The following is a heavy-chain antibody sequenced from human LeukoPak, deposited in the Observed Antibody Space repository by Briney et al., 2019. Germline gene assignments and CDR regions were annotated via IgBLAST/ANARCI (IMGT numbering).Heavy chain of an antibody. V-gene: IGHV4-59*01. CDR2: IYYSGST. J-gene: IGHJ3*02. CDR1: GGSISSYY. D-gene: IGHD6-19*01. CDR3: AREADSSGWYGDAFDI. Sequence: PSETLSLTCTVSGGSISSYYWSWIRQPPGKGLEWVGSIYYSGSTNYNPSLKSRVTISVDTSKNQFSLKLSSVTAADTAVYYCAREADSSGWYGDAFDIWGQGTMVTVSS.